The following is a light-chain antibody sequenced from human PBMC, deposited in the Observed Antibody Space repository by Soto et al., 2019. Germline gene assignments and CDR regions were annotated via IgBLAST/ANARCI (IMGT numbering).Light chain of an antibody. Sequence: ETVLTQSPGTVSLSPGERATLSCRTSQSVKSNYLAWYQQKPGQAPRLLIYGVFNRATGIPDRFSGSGSGTDFTLTISGLEPEDSAVYYCQHYDGSPRTFGQRTKLELK. CDR1: QSVKSNY. V-gene: IGKV3-20*01. J-gene: IGKJ2*01. CDR3: QHYDGSPRT. CDR2: GVF.